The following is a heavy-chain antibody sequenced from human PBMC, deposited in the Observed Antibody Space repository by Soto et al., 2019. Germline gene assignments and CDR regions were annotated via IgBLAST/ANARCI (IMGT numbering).Heavy chain of an antibody. Sequence: SETLSLTCTVSGGSISSGGYYWSWIRQHPGKGLEWIGYIYYSGSTYYNPYLKSRVTISVDTSKNQFSLKLSSVTAADTAVYYCARVPDGETFYFDYWGQGTLVTVSS. J-gene: IGHJ4*02. V-gene: IGHV4-31*03. CDR2: IYYSGST. CDR1: GGSISSGGYY. CDR3: ARVPDGETFYFDY. D-gene: IGHD3-10*01.